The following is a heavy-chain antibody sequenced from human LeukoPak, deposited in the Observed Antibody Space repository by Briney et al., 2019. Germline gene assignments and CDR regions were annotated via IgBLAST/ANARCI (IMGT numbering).Heavy chain of an antibody. V-gene: IGHV1-18*01. J-gene: IGHJ4*02. CDR3: ARDPPYYYDSSGYYFDY. Sequence: ASVTVSCKASGYAFTSYGISWVRQAPGQGLEWMGWISAYNGNTNYAPKLQGRVTMTTDTSTSTAYMELRSLRSDDTAVYYCARDPPYYYDSSGYYFDYWGQGTLVTVSS. CDR1: GYAFTSYG. D-gene: IGHD3-22*01. CDR2: ISAYNGNT.